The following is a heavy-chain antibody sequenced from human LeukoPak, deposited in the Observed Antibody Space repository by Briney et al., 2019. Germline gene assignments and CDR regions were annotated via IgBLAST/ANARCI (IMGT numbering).Heavy chain of an antibody. CDR1: GFTFSSYS. Sequence: GGSLRLSCAASGFTFSSYSMNWVRQAPGKGLEWVSSISSSSSYIYYADSVKGRFTISRDNAKNSLYLQMNSLRAEDTAVYYCARTGTLGNWFVPWGQGTLVTVSS. CDR2: ISSSSSYI. CDR3: ARTGTLGNWFVP. V-gene: IGHV3-21*01. D-gene: IGHD3-10*01. J-gene: IGHJ5*02.